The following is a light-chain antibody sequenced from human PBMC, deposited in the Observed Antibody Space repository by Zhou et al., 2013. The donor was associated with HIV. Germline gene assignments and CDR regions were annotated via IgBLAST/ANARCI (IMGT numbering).Light chain of an antibody. V-gene: IGKV1-5*01. CDR1: QSISTW. CDR3: QQSYRFPYT. J-gene: IGKJ2*01. CDR2: DVS. Sequence: DIQMTQSPSTLSASVGDRVTITCRASQSISTWLAWYQQKPGKPPKLLIYDVSTLEDGVPSRFSGSGSETDFTLSIFSVQPEDFATYYCQQSYRFPYTFGQGTKVDFK.